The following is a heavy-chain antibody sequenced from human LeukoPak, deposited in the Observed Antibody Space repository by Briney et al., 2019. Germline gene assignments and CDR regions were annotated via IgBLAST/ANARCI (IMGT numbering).Heavy chain of an antibody. CDR1: GFTFSSYW. D-gene: IGHD3-10*01. J-gene: IGHJ5*02. CDR3: ARAVTYFYGSVTYDWFDP. Sequence: GGSLRLSCAASGFTFSSYWMHWVRQIPGKGLVWVSRSKSDGSTIYADSVTVRFTISRDNAKNTVYLQLNSLRAEDTAICYCARAVTYFYGSVTYDWFDPWGQGTLVTVSS. V-gene: IGHV3-74*01. CDR2: SKSDGST.